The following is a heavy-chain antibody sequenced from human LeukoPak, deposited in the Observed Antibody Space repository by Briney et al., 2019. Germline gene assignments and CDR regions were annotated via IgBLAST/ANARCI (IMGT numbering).Heavy chain of an antibody. Sequence: ASVKVSCKASGYTFTSYGISWVRQAPGEGREGMGWISAYNGNTNYAQKLQGRVTITTDTSTSTAYMELRSLRSDDTAVYYCARDLNGRYQLLSNFDYWGQGTLVTVSS. CDR2: ISAYNGNT. D-gene: IGHD2-2*01. V-gene: IGHV1-18*01. CDR3: ARDLNGRYQLLSNFDY. J-gene: IGHJ4*02. CDR1: GYTFTSYG.